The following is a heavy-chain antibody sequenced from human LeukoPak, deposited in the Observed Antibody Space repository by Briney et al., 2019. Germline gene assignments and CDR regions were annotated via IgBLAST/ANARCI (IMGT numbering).Heavy chain of an antibody. D-gene: IGHD6-19*01. V-gene: IGHV3-7*01. Sequence: GGSLRLSCATSGFAFSNDWMTWVRQAQGKGLEWLANINQDGSKKNYVDSVKGRFTISRDNTKKSVFLQMNSLRAEDTAIYFCARDTSPSSRSSCFDALTTCGQGTMVTVSS. CDR2: INQDGSKK. CDR3: ARDTSPSSRSSCFDALTT. CDR1: GFAFSNDW. J-gene: IGHJ3*02.